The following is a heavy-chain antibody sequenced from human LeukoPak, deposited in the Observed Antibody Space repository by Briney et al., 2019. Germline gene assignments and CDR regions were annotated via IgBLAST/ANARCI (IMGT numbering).Heavy chain of an antibody. D-gene: IGHD3-22*01. CDR1: GFTFSSYS. CDR2: ISSSSSTI. V-gene: IGHV3-48*04. J-gene: IGHJ4*02. Sequence: GGSLRLSCAASGFTFSSYSMNWVRQAPGKGLEWVSYISSSSSTIYYADSVKGRLTISRDNAKNSLYLQMNSLRAEDTAVYYCARGYDSSGPSFDYWGQGTLVTVSS. CDR3: ARGYDSSGPSFDY.